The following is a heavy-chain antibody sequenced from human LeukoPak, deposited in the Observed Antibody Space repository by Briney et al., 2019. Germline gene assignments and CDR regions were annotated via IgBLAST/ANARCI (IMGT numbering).Heavy chain of an antibody. Sequence: GGSLRLSCAASGFTVSSNYMGWVRQAPGKGLEWVSVMYSGGSTYYGDSVKGRFTISRGNSKNTLYLQMNSLRAEDTAVYYCARGSGGGWNNDIDYWGQGTLVTVSS. CDR3: ARGSGGGWNNDIDY. J-gene: IGHJ4*02. V-gene: IGHV3-66*01. CDR1: GFTVSSNY. D-gene: IGHD6-19*01. CDR2: MYSGGST.